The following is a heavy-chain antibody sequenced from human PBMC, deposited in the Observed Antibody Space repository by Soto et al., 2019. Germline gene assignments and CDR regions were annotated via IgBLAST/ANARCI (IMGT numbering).Heavy chain of an antibody. CDR3: ARRTGVGATTRFDY. CDR2: IYYSGST. V-gene: IGHV4-39*01. CDR1: GGSISSSSYY. J-gene: IGHJ4*02. D-gene: IGHD1-26*01. Sequence: PSETLSLTCTVSGGSISSSSYYWGWIRQPPGKGLEWIGSIYYSGSTYYNPSLKSRVTISVDTSKNQFSLKLSSVTAADTAVYYCARRTGVGATTRFDYWGQGTLVTVSS.